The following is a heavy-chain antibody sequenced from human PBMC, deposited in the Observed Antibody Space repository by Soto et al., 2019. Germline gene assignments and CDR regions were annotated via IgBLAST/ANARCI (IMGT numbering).Heavy chain of an antibody. CDR1: GFTFSSYS. V-gene: IGHV3-21*01. CDR3: ARVSGILTGYSPFDY. D-gene: IGHD3-9*01. J-gene: IGHJ4*02. Sequence: GGSLRLSCAASGFTFSSYSMNWVRQAPGKGLEWVSSISSSSSYIYYADSVKGRFTISRDNAKNSRYLQMNSLRAEDTAVYYCARVSGILTGYSPFDYWGQGTLVTVSS. CDR2: ISSSSSYI.